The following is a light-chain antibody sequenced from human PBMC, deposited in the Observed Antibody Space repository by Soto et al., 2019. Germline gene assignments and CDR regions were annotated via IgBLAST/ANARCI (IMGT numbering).Light chain of an antibody. V-gene: IGKV3-15*01. Sequence: EIVMPQSPATLSVSPGERATLSCRASQSVSSNLAWYQQKPGQAPRLLIYGASTRANGIPARFSGSGSGTEFTLTISSLQSEDVGVYYCQQYNNWPPLTFGGGTKVEIK. CDR3: QQYNNWPPLT. CDR2: GAS. J-gene: IGKJ4*01. CDR1: QSVSSN.